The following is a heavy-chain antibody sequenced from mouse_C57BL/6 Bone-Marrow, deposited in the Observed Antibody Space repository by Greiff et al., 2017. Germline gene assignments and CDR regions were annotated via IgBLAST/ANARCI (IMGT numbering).Heavy chain of an antibody. D-gene: IGHD3-2*02. Sequence: EVKVVESGGDLVKPGGSLTLSCAASGFTFSSYGMSCVRQTPDKKLVWGATISSCGSYNYYPDSMKGRFTISRDNAKNTLYLKMSSLKSEDTAMYDCARQLRLRDYFDYWGQGTTLTVSS. CDR3: ARQLRLRDYFDY. J-gene: IGHJ2*01. V-gene: IGHV5-6*01. CDR2: ISSCGSYN. CDR1: GFTFSSYG.